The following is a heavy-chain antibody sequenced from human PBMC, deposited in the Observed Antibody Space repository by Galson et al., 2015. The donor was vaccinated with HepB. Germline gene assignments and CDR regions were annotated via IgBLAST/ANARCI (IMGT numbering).Heavy chain of an antibody. Sequence: SVKVSCKASGYTFTGYYMHWVRQAPGQGLEWMGWINPNSGGTNYAQKFQGRVTMTRDTSISTAYMELSRLRSDDTAVYYCARDRGELWFGELLYYFDYWGQGTLVTVSS. CDR1: GYTFTGYY. V-gene: IGHV1-2*02. J-gene: IGHJ4*02. CDR2: INPNSGGT. CDR3: ARDRGELWFGELLYYFDY. D-gene: IGHD3-10*01.